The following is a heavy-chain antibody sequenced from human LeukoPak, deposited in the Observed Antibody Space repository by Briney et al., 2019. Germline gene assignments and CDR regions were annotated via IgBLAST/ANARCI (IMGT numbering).Heavy chain of an antibody. CDR2: ISSSGSTI. D-gene: IGHD2-15*01. Sequence: GGSLRLSCAASGFTFSDYYMSWIRQAPGKGLEWVVYISSSGSTIHYADSVKGRFTISRDNAKNSLYLQMNSLRAEDPAVYYCARLGFPVYYYYMDVWGKGTTVSVSS. V-gene: IGHV3-11*04. CDR1: GFTFSDYY. CDR3: ARLGFPVYYYYMDV. J-gene: IGHJ6*03.